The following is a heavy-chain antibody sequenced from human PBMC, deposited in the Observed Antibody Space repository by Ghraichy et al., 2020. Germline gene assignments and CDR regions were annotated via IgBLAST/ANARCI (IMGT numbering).Heavy chain of an antibody. Sequence: TLSLTCAVSGGSISSGGYSWSWIRQPPGKGLEWIGYIYHSGSTYYNPSLKSRVTISVDRSKNQFSLKLSSVTAADTAVYYCAREAVVTPGYFDLWGRGTLVTVSS. J-gene: IGHJ2*01. D-gene: IGHD4-23*01. V-gene: IGHV4-30-2*01. CDR2: IYHSGST. CDR1: GGSISSGGYS. CDR3: AREAVVTPGYFDL.